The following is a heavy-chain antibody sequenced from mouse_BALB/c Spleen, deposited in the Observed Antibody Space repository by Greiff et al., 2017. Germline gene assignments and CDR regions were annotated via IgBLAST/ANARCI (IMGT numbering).Heavy chain of an antibody. J-gene: IGHJ3*01. V-gene: IGHV5-4*02. CDR3: ARDYDYGAFAY. Sequence: VQLKESGGGLVKPGGSLKLSCAASGFTFSDYYMYWVRQTPEKRLEWVATISDGGSYTYYPDSVKGRFTISRDNAKNNLYLQMSSLKSEDTAMYYCARDYDYGAFAYWGQGTLVTVSA. D-gene: IGHD2-4*01. CDR1: GFTFSDYY. CDR2: ISDGGSYT.